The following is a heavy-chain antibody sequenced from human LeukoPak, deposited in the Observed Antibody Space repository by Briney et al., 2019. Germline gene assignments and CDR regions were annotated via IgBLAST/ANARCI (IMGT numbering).Heavy chain of an antibody. CDR2: ISWNSGSI. V-gene: IGHV3-9*01. Sequence: GRSLRLSCAASGFTFDDYAMHWVRQAPGKGLEWVSGISWNSGSIGYADSVKGRFTISRDNAKNSLYLQMNSLRAEDTAVYYCASFYETYWGRGTLVTVSS. CDR1: GFTFDDYA. CDR3: ASFYETY. J-gene: IGHJ4*02. D-gene: IGHD2/OR15-2a*01.